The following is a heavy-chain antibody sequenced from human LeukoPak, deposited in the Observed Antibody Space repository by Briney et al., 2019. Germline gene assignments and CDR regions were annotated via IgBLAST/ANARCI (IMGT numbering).Heavy chain of an antibody. CDR2: ISNSDGST. V-gene: IGHV3-23*01. J-gene: IGHJ4*02. CDR3: ARGRDDYGGNFRSWYFDY. Sequence: PGGSLRLSCAASGFTFSSYAMSWVRQAPGKGLEWVSTISNSDGSTYYADSVKGRFSISRDNSENTLYLQMNSLRAEDTAVYYCARGRDDYGGNFRSWYFDYWGQGTLVTVSS. D-gene: IGHD4-23*01. CDR1: GFTFSSYA.